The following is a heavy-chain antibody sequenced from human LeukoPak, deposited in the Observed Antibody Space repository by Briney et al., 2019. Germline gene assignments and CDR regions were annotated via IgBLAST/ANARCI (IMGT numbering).Heavy chain of an antibody. D-gene: IGHD2-2*02. V-gene: IGHV1-18*01. CDR2: ISTYNGNT. CDR3: ARATGDIVVVPAAIQSLRYYYYYMDV. Sequence: GASVKVSCKASGNSFSTYSTSWVRQAPGHGLEWMGWISTYNGNTNYAQKLQGRVTMTTDTSTSTAYMELRSLRSDDTAVYYCARATGDIVVVPAAIQSLRYYYYYMDVWGKGTTVTVSS. CDR1: GNSFSTYS. J-gene: IGHJ6*03.